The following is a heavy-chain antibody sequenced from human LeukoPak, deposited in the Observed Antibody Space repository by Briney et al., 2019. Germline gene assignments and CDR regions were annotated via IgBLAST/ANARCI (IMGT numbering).Heavy chain of an antibody. Sequence: GGSLRLSCAASGFTFSSYGMHWVRQAPGKGLEWVAVISYDGSNKYYADSVKGRFTISRDNSKNTLYLQMNSLRAEDTAVYYCARDQRYSSSPYYYYMDVWGKGTTVTVSS. CDR2: ISYDGSNK. D-gene: IGHD6-13*01. CDR3: ARDQRYSSSPYYYYMDV. V-gene: IGHV3-30*03. J-gene: IGHJ6*03. CDR1: GFTFSSYG.